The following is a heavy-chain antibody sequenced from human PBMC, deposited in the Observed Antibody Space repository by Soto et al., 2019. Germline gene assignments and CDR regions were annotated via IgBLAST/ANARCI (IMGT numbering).Heavy chain of an antibody. J-gene: IGHJ4*02. D-gene: IGHD6-19*01. Sequence: EVQLVESGEVLVQPGRSLRLSCAASGFTFDDYAMHWVRRAPGKGLEWASGIGCNSGSIGYAASVKGRITISKDNAKNPLYLQRHNQRAEDTALYYCAKDIGGVAVAGAGDYWGQGTLVTVSS. CDR3: AKDIGGVAVAGAGDY. CDR1: GFTFDDYA. V-gene: IGHV3-9*01. CDR2: IGCNSGSI.